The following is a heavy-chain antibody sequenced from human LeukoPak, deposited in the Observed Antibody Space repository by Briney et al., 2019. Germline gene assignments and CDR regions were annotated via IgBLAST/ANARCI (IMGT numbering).Heavy chain of an antibody. J-gene: IGHJ3*02. Sequence: GGSLRLSCAASGFSFYTYAMSWVRQAPGKGLEWVSAISGSGRKTYYADSVKGRFTISRDNSKNTLYLQINSLRAEDTAVYYCAKEGGWVAAAGSDDAFDIWGQGTMVTVSS. V-gene: IGHV3-23*01. CDR1: GFSFYTYA. D-gene: IGHD6-13*01. CDR3: AKEGGWVAAAGSDDAFDI. CDR2: ISGSGRKT.